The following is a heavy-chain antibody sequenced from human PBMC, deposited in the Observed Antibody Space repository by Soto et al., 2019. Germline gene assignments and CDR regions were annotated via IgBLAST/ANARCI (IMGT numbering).Heavy chain of an antibody. V-gene: IGHV2-5*01. Sequence: SGPTLVNPTQTLTLTCSVSAFPLSTSPVGVGWIRQPPGKALEWLALIYWNDDKRFSPSLKSRLSITKDASKNQVVLTMTDMDPLDTATYYCARRDTYSWNSPFDYWGQGILVTVS. CDR1: AFPLSTSPVG. CDR3: ARRDTYSWNSPFDY. D-gene: IGHD1-1*01. CDR2: IYWNDDK. J-gene: IGHJ4*02.